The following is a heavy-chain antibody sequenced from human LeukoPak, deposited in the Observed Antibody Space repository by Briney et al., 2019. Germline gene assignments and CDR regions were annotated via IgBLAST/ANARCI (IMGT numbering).Heavy chain of an antibody. CDR2: LLTNGDA. CDR3: ARDSTLRYQNAFDV. Sequence: PSETLYLTCTVSDGSISTFYWSWIRQPAGKGLEWIGRLLTNGDAKYNPSFKSRVAMSRDTSKSQFSLEVTSVTAADTAIYYCARDSTLRYQNAFDVWGQGTMVIVSS. D-gene: IGHD2-2*01. CDR1: DGSISTFY. V-gene: IGHV4-4*07. J-gene: IGHJ3*01.